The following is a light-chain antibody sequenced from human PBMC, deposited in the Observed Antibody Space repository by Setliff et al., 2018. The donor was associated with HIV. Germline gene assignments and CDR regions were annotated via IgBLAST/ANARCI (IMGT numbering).Light chain of an antibody. CDR2: DVS. CDR3: CSYAGSNTLQV. J-gene: IGLJ3*02. Sequence: QSVLTQPRSVSGSPGQSVTISCTGTSSDVGGYNYVSWYQQHPGKAPKLMIYDVSKRPSGVPDRLSGSKSGNTASLTISGLQAEDEADYHRCSYAGSNTLQVFGGGTKVTVL. CDR1: SSDVGGYNY. V-gene: IGLV2-11*01.